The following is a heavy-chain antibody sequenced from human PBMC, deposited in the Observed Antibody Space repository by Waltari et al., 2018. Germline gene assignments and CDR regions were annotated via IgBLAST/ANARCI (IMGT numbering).Heavy chain of an antibody. D-gene: IGHD7-27*01. CDR2: IYYSGST. CDR1: GGSISSSSYY. J-gene: IGHJ6*03. Sequence: QLQLQESGPGLVKPSETLSLTCTVSGGSISSSSYYWGWIRQPPGKGLEWIGSIYYSGSTNDNPSLKGRVTISVDTSKNQFSLKLSSVTAADTAVYYCANWGSYYYYYMDVWGKGTTVTVSS. V-gene: IGHV4-39*01. CDR3: ANWGSYYYYYMDV.